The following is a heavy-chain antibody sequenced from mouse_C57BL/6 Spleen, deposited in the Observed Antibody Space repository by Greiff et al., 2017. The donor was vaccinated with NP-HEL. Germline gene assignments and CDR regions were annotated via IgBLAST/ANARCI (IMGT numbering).Heavy chain of an antibody. CDR3: ARDRTDFDY. CDR2: ISYDGSN. Sequence: EVQRVESGPGLVKPSQSLSLTCSVTGYSITSGYYWNWIRQFPGNKLEWMGYISYDGSNNYNPSLKNRISITRDTSKNQFFLKLNSVTTEDTATYYCARDRTDFDYWGQGTTLTVSS. V-gene: IGHV3-6*01. CDR1: GYSITSGYY. J-gene: IGHJ2*01.